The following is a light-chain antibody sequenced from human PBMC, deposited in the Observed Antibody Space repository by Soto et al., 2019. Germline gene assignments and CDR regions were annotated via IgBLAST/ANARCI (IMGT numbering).Light chain of an antibody. V-gene: IGKV3-15*01. Sequence: EIVMTQSPATLSVSPGERATLSCRASQSVTTNLAWYQQTPAQAPRLLIYDASTRATGIPARFSGSGSGTEFTLTISSLQSEDFVIYYCQQYNNWPRTFGQGTKVDIK. CDR3: QQYNNWPRT. CDR1: QSVTTN. CDR2: DAS. J-gene: IGKJ1*01.